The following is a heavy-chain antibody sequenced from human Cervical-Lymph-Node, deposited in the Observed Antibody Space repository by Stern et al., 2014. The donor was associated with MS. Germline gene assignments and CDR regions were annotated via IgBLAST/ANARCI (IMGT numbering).Heavy chain of an antibody. CDR2: IYHSGNT. J-gene: IGHJ5*02. Sequence: QLQLQESGPGLLKPSETLSLTCTVSGGSISSSNYYWGWLRQPPGKGLEWIGSIYHSGNTSYNPSLKSRVSISEDTSKNQFSLKVSSMTAADTAVYYCVRLLHYQLLSPCFDPWGQGTLVTVSS. CDR1: GGSISSSNYY. CDR3: VRLLHYQLLSPCFDP. V-gene: IGHV4-39*01. D-gene: IGHD2-2*01.